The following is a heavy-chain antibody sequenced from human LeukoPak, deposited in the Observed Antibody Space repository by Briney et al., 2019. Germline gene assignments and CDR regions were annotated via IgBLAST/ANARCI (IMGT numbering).Heavy chain of an antibody. Sequence: ASVKVSCKASGYTFTGYYMHWVRQAPGQGLEWMGWINPNSGGTNYAQKFQGRVTMTRDTSISTAYMELSSLRAEDTAVYYCARNGERGYSYGYGYYYYYMDVWGKGTTVTISS. CDR1: GYTFTGYY. CDR2: INPNSGGT. CDR3: ARNGERGYSYGYGYYYYYMDV. V-gene: IGHV1-2*02. J-gene: IGHJ6*03. D-gene: IGHD5-18*01.